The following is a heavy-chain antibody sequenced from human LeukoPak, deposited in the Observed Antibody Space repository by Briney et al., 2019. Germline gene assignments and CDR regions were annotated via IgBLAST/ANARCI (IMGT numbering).Heavy chain of an antibody. J-gene: IGHJ5*02. D-gene: IGHD2-15*01. V-gene: IGHV3-21*01. CDR3: ARSGGPGAYHQLRYNWFDP. Sequence: GGSLRLSCAASGFTLSDYHMNWVRQAPGKGLEWLSSITTISHYIYYAGAVRGRFTISRDNAKNSLYLQMNSLRGEDTAVYYCARSGGPGAYHQLRYNWFDPWGQGTLVTVSS. CDR1: GFTLSDYH. CDR2: ITTISHYI.